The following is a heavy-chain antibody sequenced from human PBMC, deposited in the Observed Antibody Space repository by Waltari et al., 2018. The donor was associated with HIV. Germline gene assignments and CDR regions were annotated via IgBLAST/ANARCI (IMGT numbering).Heavy chain of an antibody. CDR2: IYYIGTT. CDR3: ARNTTSSPWFDS. Sequence: QLQLQESGPGLVKPSETLSLTCSVSGESMTSGTSYWAWIRQPPGKPLEWIATIYYIGTTYYNPSFKSRVTMSVDTSRNQFSLTLNSVTAADTAVYYCARNTTSSPWFDSWGPGTPVAVSS. D-gene: IGHD6-6*01. CDR1: GESMTSGTSY. V-gene: IGHV4-39*07. J-gene: IGHJ5*01.